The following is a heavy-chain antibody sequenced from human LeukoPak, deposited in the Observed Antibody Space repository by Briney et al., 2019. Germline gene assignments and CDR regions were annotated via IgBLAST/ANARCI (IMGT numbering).Heavy chain of an antibody. V-gene: IGHV4-34*01. CDR2: INHSGST. CDR3: ARDRFLEWYNWFDP. D-gene: IGHD3-3*01. CDR1: GGSFSGYY. J-gene: IGHJ5*02. Sequence: SETLSLTCAVYGGSFSGYYWSWIRQPPGKGLEWIGEINHSGSTNYNPSLKSRVTISVDTSKNQFSLKLSSVTAADTAVYYCARDRFLEWYNWFDPWGQGTLVTVSS.